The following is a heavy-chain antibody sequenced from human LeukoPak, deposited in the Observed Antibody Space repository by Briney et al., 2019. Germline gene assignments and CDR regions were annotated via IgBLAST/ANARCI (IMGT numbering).Heavy chain of an antibody. CDR1: GFTFTSYN. Sequence: PGGSLRLSCAASGFTFTSYNMNWFRQAPGQGLEWLSYINTESHSIFYADSVKGRFTISRDNAKDSLFLQMNNVRADDTAVYYCATVDWESSLSIWGQGTMVT. CDR3: ATVDWESSLSI. D-gene: IGHD2-2*01. J-gene: IGHJ3*02. V-gene: IGHV3-48*04. CDR2: INTESHSI.